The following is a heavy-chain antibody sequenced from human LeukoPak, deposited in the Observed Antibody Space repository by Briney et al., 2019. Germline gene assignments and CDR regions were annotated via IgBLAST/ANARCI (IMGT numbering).Heavy chain of an antibody. V-gene: IGHV1-18*04. CDR2: NSAYNGNT. Sequence: ASVKVSCKASGYTFTSYGISWVRQAPGQGLEWMGWNSAYNGNTNYAQKLQGRVTMTTDTSTSTAYMELRSLRSDDTAVYYCARDRARIAAAGKKFDPWGQGTLVTVSS. D-gene: IGHD6-13*01. CDR1: GYTFTSYG. CDR3: ARDRARIAAAGKKFDP. J-gene: IGHJ5*02.